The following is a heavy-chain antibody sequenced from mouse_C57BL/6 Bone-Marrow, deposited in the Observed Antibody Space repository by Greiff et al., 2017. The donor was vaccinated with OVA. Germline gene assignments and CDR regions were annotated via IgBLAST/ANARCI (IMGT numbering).Heavy chain of an antibody. V-gene: IGHV14-2*01. J-gene: IGHJ1*03. D-gene: IGHD1-1*01. CDR1: GFNIKDYY. Sequence: EVQLQQSGAELVKPGASVQLSCTASGFNIKDYYMHWVKQRTEQGLEWIGRIDPEDGETKYAPKFQGKATITADTSSNTAYLQPSSLTSEDTAVYYCAHYYYGSSYEGYFDVWGTGTTVTVSS. CDR2: IDPEDGET. CDR3: AHYYYGSSYEGYFDV.